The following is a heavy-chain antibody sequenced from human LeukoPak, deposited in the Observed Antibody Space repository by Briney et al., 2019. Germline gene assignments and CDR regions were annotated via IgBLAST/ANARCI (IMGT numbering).Heavy chain of an antibody. CDR2: VYYSGST. D-gene: IGHD3-10*01. J-gene: IGHJ6*02. V-gene: IGHV4-59*01. CDR3: AKSGVRGVIIDYYYYGMDV. Sequence: SETLSLTCTVSGGSISSYYWSLIRQPPGKGLEWIGYVYYSGSTNYNPSLKSRVTISVDTSKNQFSLKLSSVTAADTAVYYCAKSGVRGVIIDYYYYGMDVWGQGTTVTVSS. CDR1: GGSISSYY.